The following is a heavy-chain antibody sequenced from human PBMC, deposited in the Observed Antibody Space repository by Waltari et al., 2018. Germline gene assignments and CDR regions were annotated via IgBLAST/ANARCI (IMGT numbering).Heavy chain of an antibody. J-gene: IGHJ4*02. Sequence: EVQLVQSGAEVKKPGESLKISCKGSGYSFSNYWIAWVRKMPGKGLEWMGIIYPGDSDTRYRPSFQGQVTISVDKSFSTAYLQWDSLKASDTAMYYCARRRGYSYGGFFDYWGQGTLVTVSS. CDR1: GYSFSNYW. D-gene: IGHD5-18*01. CDR2: IYPGDSDT. CDR3: ARRRGYSYGGFFDY. V-gene: IGHV5-51*01.